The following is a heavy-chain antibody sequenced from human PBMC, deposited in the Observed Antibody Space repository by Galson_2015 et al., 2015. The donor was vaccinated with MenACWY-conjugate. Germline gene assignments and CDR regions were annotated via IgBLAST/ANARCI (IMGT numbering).Heavy chain of an antibody. V-gene: IGHV3-73*01. CDR1: GFTFSGTS. CDR2: IRSKTNSYAT. CDR3: VRYCGSPGCPPYSYYGMDV. D-gene: IGHD2-2*01. Sequence: SLRLSCAASGFTFSGTSMHWVRQASGKGLEWVGRIRSKTNSYATSYAASVKGRFTVSRDDSKNTAYLQMNSLKTEDTAVYYCVRYCGSPGCPPYSYYGMDVWGQGTTVTVSS. J-gene: IGHJ6*02.